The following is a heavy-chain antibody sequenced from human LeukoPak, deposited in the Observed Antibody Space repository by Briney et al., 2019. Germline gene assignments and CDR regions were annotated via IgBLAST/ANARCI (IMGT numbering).Heavy chain of an antibody. CDR3: AKGAVQGVDGSFDY. J-gene: IGHJ4*02. CDR2: ISGSGVST. CDR1: GFTFSSYA. V-gene: IGHV3-23*01. Sequence: GGSLRLSCAASGFTFSSYAMSWVRRAPGKGLEWVSAISGSGVSTYYADSVKGRFTITRDNSKNTLYLQMNSLRAEDTAVYYCAKGAVQGVDGSFDYWGQGTLVTVSS. D-gene: IGHD5-24*01.